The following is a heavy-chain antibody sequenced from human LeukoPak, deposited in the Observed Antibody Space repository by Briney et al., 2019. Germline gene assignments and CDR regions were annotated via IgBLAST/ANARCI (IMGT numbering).Heavy chain of an antibody. CDR3: ARRAGAYSHPYDY. D-gene: IGHD4/OR15-4a*01. J-gene: IGHJ4*02. Sequence: GGSLRLSCAASGFTFSSYWMQWVRQAPGKGLVWVSRINTDGSSTRYADSVKGRFTISRDNAKNTLYLQMNSLRAEDTAVYYCARRAGAYSHPYDYWGQGTLVTVSS. CDR1: GFTFSSYW. CDR2: INTDGSST. V-gene: IGHV3-74*01.